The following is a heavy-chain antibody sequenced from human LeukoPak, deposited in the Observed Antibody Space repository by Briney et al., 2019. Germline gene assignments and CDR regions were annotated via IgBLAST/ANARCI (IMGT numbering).Heavy chain of an antibody. J-gene: IGHJ4*02. V-gene: IGHV3-53*04. D-gene: IGHD6-19*01. CDR3: ARITGWRFDY. Sequence: PGGSLRLSCAASGLTVSSNYMSWVRQAPGKGLEWVSVINSGDTTSYADSVKGRFTVSRPNSKNTLYLQMNRLIAEDTAVYYCARITGWRFDYWGQGTLVTVSS. CDR2: INSGDTT. CDR1: GLTVSSNY.